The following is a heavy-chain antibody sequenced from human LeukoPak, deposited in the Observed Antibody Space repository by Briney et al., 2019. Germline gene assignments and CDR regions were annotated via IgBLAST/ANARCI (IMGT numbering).Heavy chain of an antibody. Sequence: SQTLSLTCAISGDSVSSNSAAWNWVRQSPSRGLEWLGRTYFRSKWYSAYAVSVKGRITISPDASKNQFSLQLRSVTPEDTAVYYCARGPGTLHYWGQGSLVTVSS. CDR2: TYFRSKWYS. CDR1: GDSVSSNSAA. V-gene: IGHV6-1*01. J-gene: IGHJ4*02. CDR3: ARGPGTLHY. D-gene: IGHD1-1*01.